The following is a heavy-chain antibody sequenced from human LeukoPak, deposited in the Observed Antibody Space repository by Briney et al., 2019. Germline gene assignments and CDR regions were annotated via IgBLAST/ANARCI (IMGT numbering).Heavy chain of an antibody. Sequence: GGSLRLSCAASGFTLSSYLMSGVRQAPGKGVEGVANIKQDRSEKYYVASVQGRLTIYRDNAKNPLYLQMHSLRAEDTAVYYCAKDRSGWHQTIASWGRGTQVTVSS. D-gene: IGHD6-19*01. V-gene: IGHV3-7*01. CDR1: GFTLSSYL. CDR3: AKDRSGWHQTIAS. CDR2: IKQDRSEK. J-gene: IGHJ4*02.